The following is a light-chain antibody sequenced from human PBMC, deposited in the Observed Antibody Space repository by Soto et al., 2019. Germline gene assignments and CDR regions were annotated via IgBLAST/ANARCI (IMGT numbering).Light chain of an antibody. CDR1: QSVRSD. CDR2: VAY. J-gene: IGKJ1*01. V-gene: IGKV3-15*01. CDR3: QQYDSYSSGP. Sequence: QSVRSDLAWYQQKTXQSPTLLIYVAYNXATGIPSRFSGSGSGKEFTLNTSNLQPDDFATYYCQQYDSYSSGPFGQGAKVDIK.